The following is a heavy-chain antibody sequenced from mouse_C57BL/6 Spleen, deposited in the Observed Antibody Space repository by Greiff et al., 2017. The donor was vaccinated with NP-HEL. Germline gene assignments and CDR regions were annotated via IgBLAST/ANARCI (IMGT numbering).Heavy chain of an antibody. J-gene: IGHJ3*01. V-gene: IGHV1-69*01. CDR2: IDPSDSYT. D-gene: IGHD3-2*02. CDR3: ALDSSGYVPFAY. Sequence: VQLQQPGAELVMPGASVKLSCKASGYTFTSYWMHWVKQRPGQGLEWIGEIDPSDSYTNYNQKFKGKSTLTVDKSSSTASMQLSSLTSEDSAVYYCALDSSGYVPFAYWGQGTLVTVSA. CDR1: GYTFTSYW.